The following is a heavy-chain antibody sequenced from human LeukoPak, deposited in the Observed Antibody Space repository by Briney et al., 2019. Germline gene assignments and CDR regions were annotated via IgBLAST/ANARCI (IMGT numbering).Heavy chain of an antibody. Sequence: SETLSLTCTVSGGSLSNYYWSWIRQPPGKGLEWIGHIYESGSTTYNPSLKSRVTISVDTSKDQFSLKLSSVTAADTAVYYCARGRIGGPKAPFDYWGQGTLVTVSS. V-gene: IGHV4-59*01. J-gene: IGHJ4*02. CDR3: ARGRIGGPKAPFDY. CDR2: IYESGST. CDR1: GGSLSNYY. D-gene: IGHD3-16*01.